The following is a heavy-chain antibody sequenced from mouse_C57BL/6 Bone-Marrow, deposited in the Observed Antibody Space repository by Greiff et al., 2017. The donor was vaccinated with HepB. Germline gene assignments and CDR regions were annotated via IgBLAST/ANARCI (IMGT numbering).Heavy chain of an antibody. Sequence: QVQLQQPGAELVRPGSSVKLSCKASGYTFTSYWMHWVKQRPIQGLEWIGNIDPSDSETHYNQKFKDKATLTVDKSSSTAYMQLSSLTSEDSAVYYCARKSYYDYDAWFAYWGQGTLVTVSA. V-gene: IGHV1-52*01. CDR1: GYTFTSYW. CDR3: ARKSYYDYDAWFAY. J-gene: IGHJ3*01. D-gene: IGHD2-4*01. CDR2: IDPSDSET.